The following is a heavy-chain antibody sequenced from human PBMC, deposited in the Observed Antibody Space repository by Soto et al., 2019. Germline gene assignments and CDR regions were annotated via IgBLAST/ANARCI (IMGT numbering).Heavy chain of an antibody. V-gene: IGHV3-33*01. J-gene: IGHJ6*02. CDR3: ARDGYSSSSSYYSGMDV. Sequence: PGGSLRLSCAASGFTFSSYGMHWVRQAPGKGLEWVAVIWYDGSNKYYADSVKGRFTISRDNSKNTLYLQMNSLRAEDTAVYYCARDGYSSSSSYYSGMDVWGQGTTVTVSS. D-gene: IGHD6-6*01. CDR2: IWYDGSNK. CDR1: GFTFSSYG.